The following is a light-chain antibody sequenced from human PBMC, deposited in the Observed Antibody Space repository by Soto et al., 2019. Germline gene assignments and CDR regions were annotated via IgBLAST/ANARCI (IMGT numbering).Light chain of an antibody. V-gene: IGLV2-14*01. J-gene: IGLJ1*01. CDR3: SSYTSSSTLYV. CDR2: DVS. CDR1: SSDVGGYNY. Sequence: QSVLTQPASVFGSPGQSITISCTGTSSDVGGYNYVSWYQQHPGKAPKLMIYDVSNRPSGVSNRFSGSKSGNTASLTISGLQAEDEADYYCSSYTSSSTLYVFGTGTKVPVL.